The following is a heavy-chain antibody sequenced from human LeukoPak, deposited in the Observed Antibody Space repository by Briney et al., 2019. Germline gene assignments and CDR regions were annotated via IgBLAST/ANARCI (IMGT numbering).Heavy chain of an antibody. J-gene: IGHJ6*03. CDR3: ARVDPRGYYYYMDV. D-gene: IGHD2-15*01. Sequence: SVKVSCKASGGTFSSYAISWVRQAPGQGLEWMGRIIPIFGTANYAQKFQGRVTITTDESTSTAYMELSSLRSEDTAVYYCARVDPRGYYYYMDVWGKGTTVTVS. V-gene: IGHV1-69*05. CDR1: GGTFSSYA. CDR2: IIPIFGTA.